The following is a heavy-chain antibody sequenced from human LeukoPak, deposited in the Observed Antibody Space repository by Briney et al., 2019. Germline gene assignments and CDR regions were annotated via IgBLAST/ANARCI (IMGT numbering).Heavy chain of an antibody. CDR2: ISSSSSII. CDR3: ARDTSHDIGGIRNAFDI. Sequence: RGSLRLSCAAFGFTFTSYSMNWVRQAPGKGLEWVSYISSSSSIIYYADSVKGRFTISRDNAKNVLYLQMNSLRAEDTAIYYCARDTSHDIGGIRNAFDIWGQGTMVTVSS. V-gene: IGHV3-48*04. D-gene: IGHD3-16*01. J-gene: IGHJ3*02. CDR1: GFTFTSYS.